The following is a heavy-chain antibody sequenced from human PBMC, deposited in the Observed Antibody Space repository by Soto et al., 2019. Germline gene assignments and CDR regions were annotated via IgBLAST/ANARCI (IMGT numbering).Heavy chain of an antibody. J-gene: IGHJ4*02. CDR1: GFRFSDYG. CDR3: VRDGYCTHDLCYTHFFDF. D-gene: IGHD2-8*01. Sequence: GGSLRLSCAASGFRFSDYGRNWVRQAPGKGLEWVSYLSRTPGIVHYGDSVKGRFTTSRDNDKNSLYLQMNSLRDEDTAKYYCVRDGYCTHDLCYTHFFDFWGQGTQVTVYS. CDR2: LSRTPGIV. V-gene: IGHV3-48*02.